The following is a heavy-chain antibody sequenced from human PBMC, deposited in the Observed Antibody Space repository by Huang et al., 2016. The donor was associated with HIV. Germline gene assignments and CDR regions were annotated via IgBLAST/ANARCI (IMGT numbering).Heavy chain of an antibody. J-gene: IGHJ4*02. Sequence: EVHLVESGGGLVQPGGSLRLSCAASGFTFSSYSMNWVRQAPGEGLEWVSYISSSGSIIYYADSVKGRFTVSRDNAKNSLYLQMNSLRAEDTAVFYCARDPEVNLKYSDYEYGHDYWGQGTLVTVSS. CDR1: GFTFSSYS. CDR3: ARDPEVNLKYSDYEYGHDY. D-gene: IGHD5-12*01. CDR2: ISSSGSII. V-gene: IGHV3-48*01.